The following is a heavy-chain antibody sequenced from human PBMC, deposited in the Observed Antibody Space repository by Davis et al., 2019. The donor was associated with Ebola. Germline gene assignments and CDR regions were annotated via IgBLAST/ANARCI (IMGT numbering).Heavy chain of an antibody. V-gene: IGHV3-7*01. CDR2: INEDGSAR. Sequence: GESLKISCAASGFTFRSYTIHWVRQAPGKGPDWVANINEDGSARYYVDSVKGRFTISRDNVKNSLYLQMNSLRAEDTAVYYCATKQGDYWGQGTLVTVSS. J-gene: IGHJ4*02. CDR1: GFTFRSYT. CDR3: ATKQGDY.